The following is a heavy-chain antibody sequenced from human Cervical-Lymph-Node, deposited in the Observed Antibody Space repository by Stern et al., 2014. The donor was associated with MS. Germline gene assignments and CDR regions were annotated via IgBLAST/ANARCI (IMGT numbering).Heavy chain of an antibody. Sequence: EVQLVQSGGDLVQPGGSLRLSCAASGFTFSNYWMHWVRQDPGKGLVWVSRINSDGSITTYADSVQGRFTISRDNAKNTMYLQMNSLRVEDTAVYYCARDRGGFYYEGTDCWGQGTLVTVSS. V-gene: IGHV3-74*01. J-gene: IGHJ4*02. CDR2: INSDGSIT. CDR3: ARDRGGFYYEGTDC. CDR1: GFTFSNYW. D-gene: IGHD3-22*01.